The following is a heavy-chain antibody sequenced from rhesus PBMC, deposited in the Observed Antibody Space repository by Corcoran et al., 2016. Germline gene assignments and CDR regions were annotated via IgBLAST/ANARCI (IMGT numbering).Heavy chain of an antibody. CDR3: ARDLNSGSPDWYFAL. D-gene: IGHD3-16*01. CDR2: IYGSGGSP. V-gene: IGHV4-93*01. CDR1: GGVISRSNW. J-gene: IGHJ2*01. Sequence: QVQQQESGPAVVKPAEILSHTCAVYGGVISRSNWWSWIRQSPGKGLEWIGGIYGSGGSPRYPPSPTSRVSVSKDPSKNQFALGLSSVTAPVTALYYCARDLNSGSPDWYFALWGPGTPLTISS.